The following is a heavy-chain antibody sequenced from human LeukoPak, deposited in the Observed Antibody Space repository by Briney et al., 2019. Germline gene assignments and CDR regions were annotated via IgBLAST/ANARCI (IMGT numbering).Heavy chain of an antibody. V-gene: IGHV3-9*03. CDR2: ISWNSGSI. Sequence: GRSLRLSCAASGFTFDDYAMHWVRQAPGKGLEWVSGISWNSGSIGYADSVKGRFTISRDNAKNSLYLQMNSLRAEDMALYYCAKDIGYSSSSSTFDYWGQGTLVTVSS. J-gene: IGHJ4*02. CDR1: GFTFDDYA. D-gene: IGHD6-6*01. CDR3: AKDIGYSSSSSTFDY.